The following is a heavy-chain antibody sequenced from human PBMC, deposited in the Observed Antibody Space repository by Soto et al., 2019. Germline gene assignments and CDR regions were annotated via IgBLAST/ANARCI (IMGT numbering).Heavy chain of an antibody. J-gene: IGHJ6*03. Sequence: PGGSLRLSCAASGFTFSSYAMSWVRQAPGKGLEWVSAISGSGGSTYYADSVKGRFTTSRDNSKNTLYLQMNSLRAEDTAVYYCAAGTNYVFSSYYYYMDVWGKGTTVTVSS. CDR3: AAGTNYVFSSYYYYMDV. CDR2: ISGSGGST. D-gene: IGHD1-7*01. CDR1: GFTFSSYA. V-gene: IGHV3-23*01.